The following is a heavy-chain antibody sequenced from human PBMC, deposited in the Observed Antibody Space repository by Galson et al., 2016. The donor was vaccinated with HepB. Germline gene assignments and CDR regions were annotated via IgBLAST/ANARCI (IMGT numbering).Heavy chain of an antibody. V-gene: IGHV3-53*01. CDR2: IYSGGTA. CDR1: GFTVSSSY. J-gene: IGHJ6*02. CDR3: ARVPGYYYGMDV. Sequence: SLRLSCAASGFTVSSSYMNWVRRAPGKGLEWVSVIYSGGTAYFADSGGSTYYAYADSVKGRFTISRDNSKNTLYLQMNGLRTEDTAVYYCARVPGYYYGMDVWGQGTTVTVSS.